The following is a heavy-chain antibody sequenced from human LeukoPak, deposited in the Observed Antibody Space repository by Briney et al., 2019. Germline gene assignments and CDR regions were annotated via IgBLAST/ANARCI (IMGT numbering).Heavy chain of an antibody. J-gene: IGHJ6*03. CDR1: GGSISNHY. V-gene: IGHV4-59*11. CDR3: RRGGLVGHFSYYYIAV. D-gene: IGHD2-2*01. Sequence: SETLSLTCTVSGGSISNHYWTWIRQSPVKGLEWIGDLSSSGSTSYSPSLKSRVTISIDTSRPQLSLNLTSLPAAVPPRHYCRRGGLVGHFSYYYIAVWGKGSTVTVSS. CDR2: LSSSGST.